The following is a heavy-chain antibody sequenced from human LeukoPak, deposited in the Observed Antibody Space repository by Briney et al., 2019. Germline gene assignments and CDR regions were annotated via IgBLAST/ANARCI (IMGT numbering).Heavy chain of an antibody. D-gene: IGHD2-2*01. CDR2: IYPGDSRT. J-gene: IGHJ5*02. Sequence: GAPLQISFKGTGYRFRSYLIGWGRRMPGKGMGWMGVIYPGDSRTRYNPSLQGQVTISVDKSINTAYLEWVSLKASDTAMYYCACRDLTSTWSYPWGQGTLVTVSS. CDR1: GYRFRSYL. CDR3: ACRDLTSTWSYP. V-gene: IGHV5-51*01.